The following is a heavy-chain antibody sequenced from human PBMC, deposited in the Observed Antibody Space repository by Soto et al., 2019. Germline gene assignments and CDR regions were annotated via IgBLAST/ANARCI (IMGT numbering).Heavy chain of an antibody. Sequence: KSSETLSLTCAVYGGSFSGYYWSWIRQPPGKGLEWIGEINHSGSTNYNPSLKSRVTISVDTSKNQFSLKLSSVTAADTAVYYCARCAYVWGSYPQGGDAFEIWGQGTMVTVSS. CDR2: INHSGST. V-gene: IGHV4-34*01. J-gene: IGHJ3*02. CDR3: ARCAYVWGSYPQGGDAFEI. D-gene: IGHD3-16*02. CDR1: GGSFSGYY.